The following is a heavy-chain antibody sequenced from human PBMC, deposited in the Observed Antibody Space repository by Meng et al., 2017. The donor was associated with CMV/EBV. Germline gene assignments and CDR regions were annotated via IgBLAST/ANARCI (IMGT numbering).Heavy chain of an antibody. CDR3: ARAAYYYILTGYYSHEYYGMDV. D-gene: IGHD3-9*01. CDR1: GYSFPTYW. V-gene: IGHV5-51*01. J-gene: IGHJ6*02. Sequence: KVSCKGSGYSFPTYWIAWVRHRPGKGLEWMGIINPGDSDTKYSPSFEGQVTISADKSIGAAYLQWTSLKASDTAIYYCARAAYYYILTGYYSHEYYGMDVWGQGTTVTVSS. CDR2: INPGDSDT.